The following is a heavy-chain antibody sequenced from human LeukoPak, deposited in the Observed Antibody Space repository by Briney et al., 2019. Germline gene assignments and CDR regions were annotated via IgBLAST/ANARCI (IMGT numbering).Heavy chain of an antibody. D-gene: IGHD3-3*01. CDR3: ALNYDFWSGYNSTYYYYYYMDV. CDR2: IYYSGST. Sequence: SETLSLTCTVSGGSISSSSYYWGWIRQPPGKGLEWIGCIYYSGSTYYNPSLKSRVTISVDTSKNQFSLKLSSVTAADTAVYYCALNYDFWSGYNSTYYYYYYMDVWGKGTTVTVSS. V-gene: IGHV4-39*07. J-gene: IGHJ6*03. CDR1: GGSISSSSYY.